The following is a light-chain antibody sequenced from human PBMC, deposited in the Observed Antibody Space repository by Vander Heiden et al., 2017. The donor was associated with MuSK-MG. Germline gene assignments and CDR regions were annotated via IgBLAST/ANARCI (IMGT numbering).Light chain of an antibody. CDR3: QQRSEWPLT. J-gene: IGKJ4*01. CDR1: QSVSSY. CDR2: DAS. Sequence: DIVLTHSPDTLSSSPGERATLSCRASQSVSSYLAWYQQKPGQAPRLLIYDASNRATGIPARFSGSGSGTDFTLTISSLEPEDFAVYYCQQRSEWPLTFGGGTKVEIK. V-gene: IGKV3-11*01.